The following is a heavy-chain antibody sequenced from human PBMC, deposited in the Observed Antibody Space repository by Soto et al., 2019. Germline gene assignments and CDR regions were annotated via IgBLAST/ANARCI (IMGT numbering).Heavy chain of an antibody. D-gene: IGHD3-3*01. J-gene: IGHJ6*02. CDR3: ARDNYDFWSGYRQNYGMDV. CDR2: INPNSGGT. CDR1: GYTFTGYY. V-gene: IGHV1-2*02. Sequence: ASVKVSCKASGYTFTGYYMHWVRQAPGQGLEWMGWINPNSGGTNYAQKFQGRVTMTRDASISTAYMELSRLRSDDTAVYYCARDNYDFWSGYRQNYGMDVWGQGTTVTVSS.